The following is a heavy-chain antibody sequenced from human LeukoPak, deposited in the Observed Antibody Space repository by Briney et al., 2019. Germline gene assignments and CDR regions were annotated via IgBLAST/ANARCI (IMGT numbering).Heavy chain of an antibody. V-gene: IGHV3-30*02. CDR2: IRYDGSNK. CDR1: GFTFSSYG. Sequence: GGSLRLSCTASGFTFSSYGMHWVRQAPGKGLEWVAFIRYDGSNKYYADSVKGRFTISRDNSKNTLYLQMNSLRAEDTAVYYCAKDAGLHTPYYFDYWGQGTLVTVSS. J-gene: IGHJ4*02. CDR3: AKDAGLHTPYYFDY. D-gene: IGHD5-24*01.